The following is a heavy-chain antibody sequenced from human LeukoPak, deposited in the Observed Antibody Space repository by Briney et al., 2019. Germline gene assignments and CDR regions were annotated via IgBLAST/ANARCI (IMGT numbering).Heavy chain of an antibody. V-gene: IGHV1-8*01. Sequence: GASVKVSCKASGYTFTSFDINWVRQATGQGLEWIGWMNPNSGNTGYAQNFQGRVTMTRSTSISTAYMELSTLRSEDTAVYYCARGTPSCTSASCYNYWGQGTLVTVSS. CDR2: MNPNSGNT. J-gene: IGHJ4*01. CDR3: ARGTPSCTSASCYNY. CDR1: GYTFTSFD. D-gene: IGHD2-2*02.